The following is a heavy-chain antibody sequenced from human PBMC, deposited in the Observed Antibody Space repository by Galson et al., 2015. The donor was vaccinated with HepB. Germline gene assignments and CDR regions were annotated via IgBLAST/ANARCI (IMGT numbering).Heavy chain of an antibody. Sequence: SLRLSCAASGFTFSSYSMNWVRQAPGKGLEWVSYISSSSSTIYYADSVKGRFTISRDNAKNSLYLQMNSLRAEDTAVYYCARVGMCYGDPYYYGMDVWGQGTTVTVSS. D-gene: IGHD4-17*01. CDR1: GFTFSSYS. CDR2: ISSSSSTI. CDR3: ARVGMCYGDPYYYGMDV. V-gene: IGHV3-48*04. J-gene: IGHJ6*02.